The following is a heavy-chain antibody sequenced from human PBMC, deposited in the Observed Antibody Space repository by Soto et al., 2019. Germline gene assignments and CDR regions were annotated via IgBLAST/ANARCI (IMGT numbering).Heavy chain of an antibody. J-gene: IGHJ6*02. CDR3: ARERSLGIYYYYGMDV. V-gene: IGHV3-33*01. Sequence: QVQLVESGGGVDQPGRYLRLSCAASGFTFSTYAMHWVRQAPGKGLEWVAVIWYDGSNKFYADSVKGRFTISRDNSKHTLYLQMNSLRAEDTAVYYFARERSLGIYYYYGMDVRGQGTTVTVSS. CDR2: IWYDGSNK. CDR1: GFTFSTYA. D-gene: IGHD2-15*01.